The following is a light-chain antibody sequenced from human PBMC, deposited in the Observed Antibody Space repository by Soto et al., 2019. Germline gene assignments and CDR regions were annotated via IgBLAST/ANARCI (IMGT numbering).Light chain of an antibody. Sequence: PGERATLSCRASQSISSNLAWYQQKPGQSPRLLISGASSRATGIPDRFSGSGSGTDFTLTISRLEPEDFAVYYCQQFSSYPLTFGGGTKVDIK. CDR1: QSISSN. V-gene: IGKV3-20*01. CDR3: QQFSSYPLT. J-gene: IGKJ4*01. CDR2: GAS.